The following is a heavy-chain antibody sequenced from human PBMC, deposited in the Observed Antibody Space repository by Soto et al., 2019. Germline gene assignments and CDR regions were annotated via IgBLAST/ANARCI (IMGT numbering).Heavy chain of an antibody. CDR3: AKQSTEAAGTGY. CDR1: GFNFLIPA. J-gene: IGHJ4*02. V-gene: IGHV3-23*01. CDR2: ISGSGGST. D-gene: IGHD6-13*01. Sequence: GGSLSLSGPASGFNFLIPAISWLRQAPGKGLEWVSAISGSGGSTYYADSVKGRFTISRDNSKNTLYLQMNSLRAEDTAVYYCAKQSTEAAGTGYWGQGTLVTVSS.